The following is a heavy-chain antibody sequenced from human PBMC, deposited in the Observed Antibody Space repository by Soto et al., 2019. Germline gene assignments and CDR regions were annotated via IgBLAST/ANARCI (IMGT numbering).Heavy chain of an antibody. V-gene: IGHV3-30*18. CDR1: GFTFSSYG. J-gene: IGHJ5*02. CDR3: AKQTGYSSGWSFDP. CDR2: ISYDGSNK. D-gene: IGHD6-19*01. Sequence: GGSLRLSCAASGFTFSSYGMHWVRQAPGKGLEWVAVISYDGSNKYYADSVKGRFTISRDNSKNTLYLQMNSLRAEDTAVYYCAKQTGYSSGWSFDPWGQGTLVTVSS.